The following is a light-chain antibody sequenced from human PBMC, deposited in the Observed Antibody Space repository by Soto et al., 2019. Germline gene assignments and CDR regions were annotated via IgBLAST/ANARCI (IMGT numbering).Light chain of an antibody. CDR3: MQAIQTPWT. CDR2: LGS. Sequence: ILMTQSPLSLPATPGEPAYISCRSIQSLLHSTGYNSLDWYLQKPGQSTQLLIYLGSSRACGVPDRFSGSGSGTDFTLTISRVEAEDVGAYYCMQAIQTPWTFGQGTKVEIK. V-gene: IGKV2-28*01. J-gene: IGKJ1*01. CDR1: QSLLHSTGYNS.